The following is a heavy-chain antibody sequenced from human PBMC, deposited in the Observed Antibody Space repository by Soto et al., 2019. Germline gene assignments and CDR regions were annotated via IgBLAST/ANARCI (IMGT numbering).Heavy chain of an antibody. V-gene: IGHV1-18*01. CDR2: ISAYNGNT. CDR1: GYTFTSYG. CDR3: ARGEYGNDYGDSFTAFDI. J-gene: IGHJ3*02. Sequence: VASVKVSCKASGYTFTSYGISWVRQAPGQGLEWMGWISAYNGNTNYAQKLQGRVTMTTDTSTSTAYMELRSLRSDDTAVYYCARGEYGNDYGDSFTAFDIWGQGTMVTVSS. D-gene: IGHD4-17*01.